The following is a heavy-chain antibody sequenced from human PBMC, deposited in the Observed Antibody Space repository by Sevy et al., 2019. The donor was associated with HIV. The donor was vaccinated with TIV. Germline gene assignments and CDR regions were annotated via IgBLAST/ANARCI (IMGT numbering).Heavy chain of an antibody. CDR3: ARDKSGSGYSYGYYYYYGMDV. CDR1: GFTFSSYW. CDR2: IKQDGSDK. Sequence: GGSLRLSCAASGFTFSSYWMSWVRQAPGKGLEWVANIKQDGSDKYYVDPVKGRFTISRDNAKNSLYLQMNSLRAEDTAVYYCARDKSGSGYSYGYYYYYGMDVWGQGTTVTVSS. V-gene: IGHV3-7*03. D-gene: IGHD5-18*01. J-gene: IGHJ6*02.